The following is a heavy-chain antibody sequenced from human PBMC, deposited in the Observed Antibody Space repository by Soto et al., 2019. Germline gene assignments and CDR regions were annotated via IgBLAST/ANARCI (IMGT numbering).Heavy chain of an antibody. J-gene: IGHJ6*02. CDR2: VSGSGGST. CDR1: GVTFSSYA. D-gene: IGHD6-13*01. CDR3: AKDNAAAAGTSYYYYYGRDV. Sequence: GGSLRLSCAASGVTFSSYAMSGVRQAPGKGLAWVSAVSGSGGSTYYADSVKGRFTISRDNSKNTLYLQMNSLRAEDTAVYYCAKDNAAAAGTSYYYYYGRDVWGQGTTVTVSS. V-gene: IGHV3-23*01.